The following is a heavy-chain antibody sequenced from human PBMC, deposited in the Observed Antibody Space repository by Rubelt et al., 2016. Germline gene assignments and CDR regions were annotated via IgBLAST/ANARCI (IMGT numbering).Heavy chain of an antibody. J-gene: IGHJ6*02. CDR3: ARDMGQLVYYDMDV. CDR1: GFTFRTYG. D-gene: IGHD6-13*01. CDR2: IWYDGGYK. V-gene: IGHV3-33*01. Sequence: GGGVVQPGRSLRLSCAASGFTFRTYGMHWVRQAPGKGLEWVAVIWYDGGYKYNADSVQGRFTISRDNAKNTLFLQMSSLRVEDTAVYYCARDMGQLVYYDMDVWGQGTTVTVSS.